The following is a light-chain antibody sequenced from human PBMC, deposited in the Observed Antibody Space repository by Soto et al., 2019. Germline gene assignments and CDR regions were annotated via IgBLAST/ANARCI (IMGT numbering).Light chain of an antibody. Sequence: QSVLTQPASVSGSPGQSITISCTGTSSDVGGYTYVSWYQQHPGKAPILMIYDVSNRPSGVSNRFSGSKSGSTASLTISGLQAEDEADYYCSSYTSSSTLVFGGGTQLTVL. J-gene: IGLJ2*01. CDR1: SSDVGGYTY. V-gene: IGLV2-14*01. CDR3: SSYTSSSTLV. CDR2: DVS.